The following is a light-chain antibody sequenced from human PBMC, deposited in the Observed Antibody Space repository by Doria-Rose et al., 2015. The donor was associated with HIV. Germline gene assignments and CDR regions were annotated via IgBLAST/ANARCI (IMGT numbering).Light chain of an antibody. CDR1: QSVSANY. V-gene: IGKV3-20*01. CDR3: HQYASSRT. CDR2: GAS. Sequence: TQSPGTLSLSPGERATLSCRASQSVSANYLAWYQQRPGQSPRLLIYGASSRATDIPDRFSGSGYGTDFTLTISRLEPEDFAVYYCHQYASSRTFGQGTKVEIK. J-gene: IGKJ1*01.